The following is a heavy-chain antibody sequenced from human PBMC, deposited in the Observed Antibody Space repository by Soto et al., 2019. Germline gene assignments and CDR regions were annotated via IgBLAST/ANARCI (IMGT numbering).Heavy chain of an antibody. CDR3: ARDVRPGPAGSWEYSSGWSPGYGDAFDI. CDR1: GFTFSSYW. V-gene: IGHV3-7*03. Sequence: GGSLRLSCAASGFTFSSYWMSWVRQAPGKGLEWVANIKTDGSEKYYMDSVRGRFTTSRDNARNFFFLQMNSLTGADTAVYYCARDVRPGPAGSWEYSSGWSPGYGDAFDIWGQGTMVTVSS. CDR2: IKTDGSEK. D-gene: IGHD6-19*01. J-gene: IGHJ3*02.